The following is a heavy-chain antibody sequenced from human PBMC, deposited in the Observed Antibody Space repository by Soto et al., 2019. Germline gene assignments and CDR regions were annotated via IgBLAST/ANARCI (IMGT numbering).Heavy chain of an antibody. D-gene: IGHD1-1*01. V-gene: IGHV1-18*01. J-gene: IGHJ4*02. Sequence: QGNLVQSGAEGTKHGASLKVSCQCSDYPFTSYGITWVRQAPGQGLEWMGWISAHNGNTDYAKKLQGRVTVTRDTSTSTAYMELRSLRSDDTAVYYCERGRYGDYWGQGALVTVSS. CDR2: ISAHNGNT. CDR3: ERGRYGDY. CDR1: DYPFTSYG.